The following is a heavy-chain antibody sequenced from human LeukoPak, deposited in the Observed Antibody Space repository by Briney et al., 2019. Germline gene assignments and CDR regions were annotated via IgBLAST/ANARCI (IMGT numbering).Heavy chain of an antibody. Sequence: ASVKVSCKASGYSFSGHYMHWVRQAPGQGLEWMGWINTNTGNPTYAQGFTGRFVFSLDTSVNTAYLQISSLKAEDTAVYYCARTLTGYYRDAFDIWGQGTMVTVSS. J-gene: IGHJ3*02. CDR2: INTNTGNP. D-gene: IGHD3-9*01. CDR3: ARTLTGYYRDAFDI. V-gene: IGHV7-4-1*02. CDR1: GYSFSGHY.